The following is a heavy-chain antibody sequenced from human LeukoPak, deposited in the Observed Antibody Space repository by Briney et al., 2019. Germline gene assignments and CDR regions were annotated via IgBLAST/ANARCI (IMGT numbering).Heavy chain of an antibody. D-gene: IGHD2-15*01. CDR2: IRGSGGST. CDR1: GFTFSSYA. V-gene: IGHV3-23*01. CDR3: AKDDKLCSGGSCYTNFDY. J-gene: IGHJ4*02. Sequence: GGSLRLSCAASGFTFSSYAMSWVRQAPGKGLEWVSAIRGSGGSTYYADSVKGRFTISRDNSKNTLYLQMNSLRAEDTAVYYCAKDDKLCSGGSCYTNFDYWGQGTLVTVSS.